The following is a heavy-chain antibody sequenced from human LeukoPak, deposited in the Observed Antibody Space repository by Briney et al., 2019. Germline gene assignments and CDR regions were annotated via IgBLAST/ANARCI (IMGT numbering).Heavy chain of an antibody. CDR2: TYYRTRWYF. V-gene: IGHV6-1*01. J-gene: IGHJ5*02. CDR1: GDSVSNNGAS. D-gene: IGHD6-19*01. CDR3: ARGGAGWYVSVFDP. Sequence: SQTLSLTCAISGDSVSNNGASWNWIRQSPSRGLEWLVRTYYRTRWYFDYAVSVRSRATINPDTSKNQFSLQLDSVTPEDTAVYYCARGGAGWYVSVFDPWGQGTLVTVSS.